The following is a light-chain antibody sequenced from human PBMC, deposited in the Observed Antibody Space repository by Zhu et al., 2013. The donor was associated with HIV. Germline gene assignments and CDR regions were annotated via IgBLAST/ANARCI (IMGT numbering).Light chain of an antibody. J-gene: IGKJ2*01. CDR3: QQSYSAPYT. Sequence: DIQMTQSPASLSASVGDRVTITCQASHDINNYLNWYQQKPGKAPKLLIYAASSLQSGVPSRFSGSGSGTDFTLIISSLQPEDFATYYCQQSYSAPYTFGQGPSWRSN. CDR1: HDINNY. V-gene: IGKV1-39*01. CDR2: AAS.